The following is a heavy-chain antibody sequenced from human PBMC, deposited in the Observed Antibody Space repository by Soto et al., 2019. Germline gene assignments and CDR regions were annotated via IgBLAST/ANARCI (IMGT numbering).Heavy chain of an antibody. V-gene: IGHV1-46*01. J-gene: IGHJ6*04. CDR1: GYIFSSHC. CDR2: INPGGGRT. D-gene: IGHD3-10*02. Sequence: ASVKVSCKASGYIFSSHCIYWVRQAPGQGLQWMGIINPGGGRTAYAQKFQGRVTLTRDMSTSTVYKELTSLTYDDTAVYYCARDVSGPRANYVMELWGEGTTVTVSS. CDR3: ARDVSGPRANYVMEL.